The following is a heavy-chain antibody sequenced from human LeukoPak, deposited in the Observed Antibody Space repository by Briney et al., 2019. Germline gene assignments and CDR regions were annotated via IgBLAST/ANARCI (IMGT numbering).Heavy chain of an antibody. V-gene: IGHV3-7*01. D-gene: IGHD5-18*01. J-gene: IGHJ6*03. Sequence: GGSLRLSCAASGFTFSSYWMSWVRQAPGKGLEWVANIKQDGSEKYYVDSVKGRFTISRDNAKNSLYLQMNSLRAEDTAVYYCARVDTAMDPYYYYYMDVWGKGTTVTVSS. CDR3: ARVDTAMDPYYYYYMDV. CDR1: GFTFSSYW. CDR2: IKQDGSEK.